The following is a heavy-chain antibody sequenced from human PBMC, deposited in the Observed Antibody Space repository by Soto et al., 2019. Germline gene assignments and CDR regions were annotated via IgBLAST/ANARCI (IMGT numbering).Heavy chain of an antibody. D-gene: IGHD3-22*01. CDR2: VFFSGST. Sequence: SETLSLTCTVSGASVGSGSFYWSWIRQPPGKGLEWIGYVFFSGSTNYNPSLRSRVTISIDTSKNQFSLKLISVTAADTAVYYCARVSTYYFDSSGSYTSDYWGQGTLVTVSS. J-gene: IGHJ4*02. V-gene: IGHV4-61*01. CDR1: GASVGSGSFY. CDR3: ARVSTYYFDSSGSYTSDY.